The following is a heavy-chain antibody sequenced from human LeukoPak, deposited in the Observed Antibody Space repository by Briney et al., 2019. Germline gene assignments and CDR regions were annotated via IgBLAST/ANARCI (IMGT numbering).Heavy chain of an antibody. V-gene: IGHV4-59*01. CDR3: ARVVHQYYDFWSGYPDNWFDP. CDR2: IYYSGST. CDR1: GGSISSYY. D-gene: IGHD3-3*01. Sequence: SETLSLTCTVSGGSISSYYWSWIRQPPGKGLEWIGYIYYSGSTNHNPSLKSRVTISVDTSKNQFSLKLSSVTAADTAVYYCARVVHQYYDFWSGYPDNWFDPWGQGTLVTVSS. J-gene: IGHJ5*02.